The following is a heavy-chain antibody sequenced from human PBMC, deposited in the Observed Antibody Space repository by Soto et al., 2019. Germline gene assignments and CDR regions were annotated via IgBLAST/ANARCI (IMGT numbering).Heavy chain of an antibody. CDR3: ARRPYYYYFMDV. CDR2: IYYGGST. J-gene: IGHJ6*03. Sequence: SETLSLTCTVSGGSISSYYWTWIRQSPGKGLEWIGYIYYGGSTNYNPSLKSRVTISADTSKNQFSLNLTSVTAADTAVYYCARRPYYYYFMDVWGKGTTVTVSS. V-gene: IGHV4-59*08. CDR1: GGSISSYY.